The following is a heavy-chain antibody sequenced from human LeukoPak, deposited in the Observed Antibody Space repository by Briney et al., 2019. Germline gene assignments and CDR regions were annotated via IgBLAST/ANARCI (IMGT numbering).Heavy chain of an antibody. V-gene: IGHV3-64D*06. Sequence: PGGSLRLSCSASEFTFSNYAMHWVRKSQGKEPEYVSGSSSNGRSTYYADSAKGRFIISRDNSKNTLYLQMSSLRPEDTAMYYCVNQISGWVYWGQGTLVTVSS. CDR3: VNQISGWVY. CDR1: EFTFSNYA. J-gene: IGHJ4*02. D-gene: IGHD6-19*01. CDR2: SSSNGRST.